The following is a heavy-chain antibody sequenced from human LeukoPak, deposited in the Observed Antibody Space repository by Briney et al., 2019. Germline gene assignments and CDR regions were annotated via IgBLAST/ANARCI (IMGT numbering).Heavy chain of an antibody. CDR3: ARVGPRTQVGESTNWYFDF. CDR1: GYSISTGYY. J-gene: IGHJ2*01. Sequence: ASETLSLTCTVSGYSISTGYYWDWIRQPPGKGLEWIGEINHSGSTNYNPSLKSRVTISVDTSKNQFSLKLNSVTAADTAVYYCARVGPRTQVGESTNWYFDFWGRGTLVTVSS. D-gene: IGHD1-26*01. CDR2: INHSGST. V-gene: IGHV4-38-2*02.